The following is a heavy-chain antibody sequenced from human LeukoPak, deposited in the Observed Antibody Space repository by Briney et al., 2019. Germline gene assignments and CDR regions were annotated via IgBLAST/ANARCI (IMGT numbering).Heavy chain of an antibody. CDR1: GFTFSSYS. Sequence: TGGSLRLSCAASGFTFSSYSMNWVRQAPGKGLEWVSYISSSSSTIYYADSVKGRFTISRDNAKNSLYLQMNSLRDEDTAVYYCARGTTVVTEDAFDIWGQGTMVTVSS. V-gene: IGHV3-48*02. J-gene: IGHJ3*02. CDR2: ISSSSSTI. CDR3: ARGTTVVTEDAFDI. D-gene: IGHD4-23*01.